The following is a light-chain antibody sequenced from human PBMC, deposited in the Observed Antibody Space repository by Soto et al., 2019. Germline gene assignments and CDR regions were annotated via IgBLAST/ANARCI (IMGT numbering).Light chain of an antibody. J-gene: IGKJ1*01. CDR2: GAS. CDR1: QSVSSSY. Sequence: EIVLTQSPGTLSLSPGERATLSCRASQSVSSSYLAWYQQKPGQAPRLLIYGASSRATGIPDRFSGSGSGTDFTLTISRLEPEDFAVYYCQHRMNWPWTFGQGTKVDIK. V-gene: IGKV3D-20*02. CDR3: QHRMNWPWT.